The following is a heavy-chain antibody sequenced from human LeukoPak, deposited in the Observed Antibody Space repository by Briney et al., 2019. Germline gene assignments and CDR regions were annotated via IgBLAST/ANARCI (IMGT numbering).Heavy chain of an antibody. CDR2: ISGSGGST. Sequence: GGSLRLSCAASGFTFSSYGMSWVRQAPGKGLEWVSAISGSGGSTYYADSVKGRFTISRDNSKNTLYLQMNSLRAEDTAVYYCAKNSRSVDYFDYWGQGTLVTVSS. D-gene: IGHD5/OR15-5a*01. CDR1: GFTFSSYG. J-gene: IGHJ4*02. CDR3: AKNSRSVDYFDY. V-gene: IGHV3-23*01.